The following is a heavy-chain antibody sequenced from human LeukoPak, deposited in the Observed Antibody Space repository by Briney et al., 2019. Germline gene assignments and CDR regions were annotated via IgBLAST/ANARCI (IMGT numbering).Heavy chain of an antibody. V-gene: IGHV1-69*13. J-gene: IGHJ4*02. D-gene: IGHD3-16*01. CDR3: ARPVGPATYYDYVWGSPPGY. CDR2: IIPIFGTA. CDR1: GGTFSSYA. Sequence: EASVKVSCKASGGTFSSYAISWVRQAPGQGLEWMGGIIPIFGTANYAQKFQGRVTITADESTSTAYMELSSLRSEDTAVYYCARPVGPATYYDYVWGSPPGYWGQGTLVTVSS.